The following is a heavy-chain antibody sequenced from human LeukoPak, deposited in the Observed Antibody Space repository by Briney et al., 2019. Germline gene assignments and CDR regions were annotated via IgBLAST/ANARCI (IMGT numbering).Heavy chain of an antibody. CDR1: GGTFSNYA. V-gene: IGHV1-69*06. CDR3: AREITGTQRAFDY. Sequence: GSSVKVSCKASGGTFSNYAISWVRQAPGQGLEWMGRIIPIFGTANYAQKFQGRVTITADKSTSTAYMELSSLRSEDTAVYYCAREITGTQRAFDYWGQGTLVTVSS. J-gene: IGHJ4*02. D-gene: IGHD1-20*01. CDR2: IIPIFGTA.